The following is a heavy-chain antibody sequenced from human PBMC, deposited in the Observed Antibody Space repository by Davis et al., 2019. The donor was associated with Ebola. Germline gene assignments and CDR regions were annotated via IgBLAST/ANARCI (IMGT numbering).Heavy chain of an antibody. CDR3: TKGGSSWSFDY. J-gene: IGHJ4*02. CDR1: GFTFSSYA. CDR2: FSGSGGST. V-gene: IGHV3-23*01. D-gene: IGHD6-13*01. Sequence: ESLKISCAASGFTFSSYAMSWVRQAPGKGLEWVSAFSGSGGSTYYADSVKGRFTISRDNSKNTLYLQMNSLRAEDTAVYYCTKGGSSWSFDYWGQGTLVTVSS.